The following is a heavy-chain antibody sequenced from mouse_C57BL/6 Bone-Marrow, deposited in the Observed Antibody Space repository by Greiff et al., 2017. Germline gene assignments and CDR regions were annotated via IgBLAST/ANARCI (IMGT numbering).Heavy chain of an antibody. CDR1: GFSLTSYG. CDR3: ARKYYDYFYYAMDY. V-gene: IGHV2-2*01. D-gene: IGHD2-4*01. Sequence: VKVVDSGPGLVQPSQSLSITCTVSGFSLTSYGVHWVRQSPGKGLEWLGVIWSGGSTDYNAAFISRLSISKDNSKSQVFFKMNSLQADDTAIYYCARKYYDYFYYAMDYWGQGTSVTVSS. J-gene: IGHJ4*01. CDR2: IWSGGST.